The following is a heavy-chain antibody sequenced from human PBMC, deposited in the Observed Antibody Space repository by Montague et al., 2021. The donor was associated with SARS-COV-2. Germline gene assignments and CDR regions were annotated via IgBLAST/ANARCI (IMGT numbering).Heavy chain of an antibody. CDR3: ARLWDTVYYYYGMDV. CDR1: GGSISSSSYY. CDR2: IHYSGST. V-gene: IGHV4-39*01. Sequence: SETLSLTCAVSGGSISSSSYYWGWIRQPPGKGLEWIGSIHYSGSTYYNPSLKSRVSISVDTSKNQFSLKLSSVTAADTAVYYCARLWDTVYYYYGMDVWGHGTPVTVSS. D-gene: IGHD1-26*01. J-gene: IGHJ6*02.